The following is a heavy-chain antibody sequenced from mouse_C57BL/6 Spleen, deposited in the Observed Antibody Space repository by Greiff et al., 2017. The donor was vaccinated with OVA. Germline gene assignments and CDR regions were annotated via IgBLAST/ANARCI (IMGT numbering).Heavy chain of an antibody. CDR3: ARPDYSNFYAMDY. Sequence: EVQLVESGGGLVKPGGSLKLSCAASGFTFSDYGMHWVRQAPEKGLEWVAYISSGSSTIYYADTVKGRFTISRDNAKNTLFLQMTSLRSEDTAMYYCARPDYSNFYAMDYWGQGTSVTVSS. V-gene: IGHV5-17*01. CDR2: ISSGSSTI. CDR1: GFTFSDYG. J-gene: IGHJ4*01. D-gene: IGHD2-5*01.